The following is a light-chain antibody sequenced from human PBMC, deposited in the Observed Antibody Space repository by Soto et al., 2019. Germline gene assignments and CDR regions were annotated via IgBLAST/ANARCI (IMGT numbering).Light chain of an antibody. Sequence: QSVRTQPASVSGSPGQSVTISCTGCSSNIGAGCEVHWYQHLPGKAPKLLIYGNTNRPSGVPDRFSGSKSGTSASLAITGLQAEDEADYYCQSYDSSLSASYVFGSGTKVTVL. V-gene: IGLV1-40*01. CDR1: SSNIGAGCE. CDR2: GNT. J-gene: IGLJ1*01. CDR3: QSYDSSLSASYV.